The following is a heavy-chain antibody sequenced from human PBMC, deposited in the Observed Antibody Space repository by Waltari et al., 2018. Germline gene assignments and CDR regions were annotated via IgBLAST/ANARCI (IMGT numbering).Heavy chain of an antibody. CDR3: ARVFTNQEMATIHAYMDV. CDR1: GGSISSGSYY. Sequence: QVQLQESGPGLVKPSQTLSLTCTVSGGSISSGSYYWSWIRQPAGKGLEWIGRIYTSGRTNDNPSLKSRVTISVDTSKNQFSLKLSSVTAADTAVYYCARVFTNQEMATIHAYMDVWGKGTTVTVSS. D-gene: IGHD5-12*01. J-gene: IGHJ6*03. V-gene: IGHV4-61*02. CDR2: IYTSGRT.